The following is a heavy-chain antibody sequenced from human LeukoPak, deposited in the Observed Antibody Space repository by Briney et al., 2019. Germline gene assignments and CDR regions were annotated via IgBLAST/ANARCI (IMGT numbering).Heavy chain of an antibody. V-gene: IGHV4-59*08. Sequence: SESLSLTCTVSGGSISSYYWSWIRQPPGKGLEWIGYIYYSGSTNYNPSLKSRVTISVDTSKNQFSLKLSSVTAADTAVYYCARSRPTYYYYDSSGYYTLDAFDIWGQGTMVTVSS. CDR2: IYYSGST. CDR3: ARSRPTYYYYDSSGYYTLDAFDI. D-gene: IGHD3-22*01. CDR1: GGSISSYY. J-gene: IGHJ3*02.